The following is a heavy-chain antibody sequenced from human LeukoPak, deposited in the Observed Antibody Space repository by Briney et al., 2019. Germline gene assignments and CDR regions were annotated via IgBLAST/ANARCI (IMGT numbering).Heavy chain of an antibody. J-gene: IGHJ4*02. CDR3: PEEDGIRDFDWLFDY. V-gene: IGHV3-9*01. CDR1: GFTFDDYA. D-gene: IGHD3-9*01. CDR2: ISWNSGSI. Sequence: GGSLRLSCAASGFTFDDYAMHWVRQAPGKGMEWVSVISWNSGSIGYADSVKGRFTISRDNAKNSLYLQMNSLRAEDTAFFFFPEEDGIRDFDWLFDYWGQGTLVTVSS.